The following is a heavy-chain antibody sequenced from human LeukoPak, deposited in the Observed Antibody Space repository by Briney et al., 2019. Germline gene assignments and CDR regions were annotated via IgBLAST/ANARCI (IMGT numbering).Heavy chain of an antibody. Sequence: GGSLRLSCAASGFTVSSNYMSWVRQAPGKGLEWVSVIYSGGSTYYADSVKGRFTISRDNSKNTLYLQMNSLRAEDTAVYYCARDPIGYIAYYFDYWGQGTLVTVSS. J-gene: IGHJ4*02. CDR2: IYSGGST. CDR3: ARDPIGYIAYYFDY. V-gene: IGHV3-53*05. CDR1: GFTVSSNY. D-gene: IGHD6-13*01.